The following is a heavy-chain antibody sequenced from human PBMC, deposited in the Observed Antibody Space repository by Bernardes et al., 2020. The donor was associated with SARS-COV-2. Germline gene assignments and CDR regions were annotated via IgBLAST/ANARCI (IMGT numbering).Heavy chain of an antibody. CDR1: GFTFTDYA. CDR2: IRHKGNSYAT. CDR3: SRPGRY. Sequence: GGSLRLSCAASGFTFTDYAMHWVRQAPGKGLEWIGRIRHKGNSYATAYGASVGGRFTISRADSKKMTYLRMNSLRADDTAVYSCSRPGRYWGQGTLVTVSS. J-gene: IGHJ4*02. V-gene: IGHV3-73*01.